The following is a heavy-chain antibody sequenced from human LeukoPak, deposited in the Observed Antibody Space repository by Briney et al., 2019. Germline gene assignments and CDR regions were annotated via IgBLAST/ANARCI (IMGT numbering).Heavy chain of an antibody. CDR3: ARVKTTVTGGVDV. V-gene: IGHV3-33*08. Sequence: QPGGSLRLSCAASGLSVRNLYMSWVRQAPGKGLEWVSVIWYDGSNIYYADSVKGRFTISRDNSKNTLYLQMNSLRAEDTAVYYCARVKTTVTGGVDVWGQGTTVTVSS. CDR1: GLSVRNLY. CDR2: IWYDGSNI. D-gene: IGHD4-17*01. J-gene: IGHJ6*02.